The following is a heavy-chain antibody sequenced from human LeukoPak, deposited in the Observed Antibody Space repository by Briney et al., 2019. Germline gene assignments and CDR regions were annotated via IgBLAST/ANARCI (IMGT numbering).Heavy chain of an antibody. CDR2: INPSGGST. CDR3: ARFGQWLGSRDAFDI. V-gene: IGHV1-46*01. D-gene: IGHD6-19*01. J-gene: IGHJ3*02. Sequence: GASVKVSCKASGYTFTSYYMHWVRQAPGQGLEWMGIINPSGGSTSYAQKFQGRVTITADESTSTAYMELSSLRSEDTAVYYCARFGQWLGSRDAFDIWGQGTMVTVSS. CDR1: GYTFTSYY.